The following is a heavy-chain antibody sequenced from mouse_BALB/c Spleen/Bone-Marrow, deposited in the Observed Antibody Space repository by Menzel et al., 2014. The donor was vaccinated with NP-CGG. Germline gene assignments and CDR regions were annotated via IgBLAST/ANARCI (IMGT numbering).Heavy chain of an antibody. CDR2: IYPGDGDT. J-gene: IGHJ2*01. V-gene: IGHV1-80*01. CDR3: AFGNYDFDY. D-gene: IGHD2-1*01. CDR1: GYAFSSYW. Sequence: VQLQQSGAELVRLGSSVKISCKASGYAFSSYWMNWVKQRPGQGLEWIGKIYPGDGDTNYSGKFKGKATLTADESSSTAYMQLRSFTSEDSAVYFCAFGNYDFDYWGQGTTLTVSS.